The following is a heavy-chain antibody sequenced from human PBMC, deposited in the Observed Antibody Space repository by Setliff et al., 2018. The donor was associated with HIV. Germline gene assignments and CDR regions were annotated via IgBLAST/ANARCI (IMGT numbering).Heavy chain of an antibody. J-gene: IGHJ4*02. CDR2: MNPNSGNT. V-gene: IGHV1-8*03. Sequence: ASVKVSCKASGYTFTNYDINWVRQATGQGLEWMGWMNPNSGNTGYAQKFQGRVTITRDSSASTVYMEMSSLRSEDTAMFYCARGDFDFWGQGTLVTVSS. CDR3: ARGDFDF. CDR1: GYTFTNYD.